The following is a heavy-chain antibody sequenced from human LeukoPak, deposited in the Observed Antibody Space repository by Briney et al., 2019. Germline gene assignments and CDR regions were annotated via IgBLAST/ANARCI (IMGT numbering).Heavy chain of an antibody. Sequence: SETLSLTCTVSGGSISSSSYYWGWIRQPPGKGLEWIGSIYYSGSTYYNPSLKSRVTISVDTSKNQFSLKLSSVTAADPAVYYCARSDGWAAAGTNMFDYWGQGTLVTVSS. D-gene: IGHD6-13*01. CDR1: GGSISSSSYY. J-gene: IGHJ4*02. V-gene: IGHV4-39*07. CDR2: IYYSGST. CDR3: ARSDGWAAAGTNMFDY.